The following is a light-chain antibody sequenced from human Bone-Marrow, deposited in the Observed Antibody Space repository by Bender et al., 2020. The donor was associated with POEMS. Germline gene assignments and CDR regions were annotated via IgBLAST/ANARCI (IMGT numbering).Light chain of an antibody. CDR3: FSTDTIGNHRT. Sequence: SYELTQPPSVSVSPGQAARITCSGDVLPNKYAFWYQQKSGQAPVLVIYEDNKRPSGIPERFSGSTSGTLATLTISGAQVEDEADYYCFSTDTIGNHRTFGGGTKLTVL. J-gene: IGLJ2*01. V-gene: IGLV3-10*01. CDR2: EDN. CDR1: VLPNKY.